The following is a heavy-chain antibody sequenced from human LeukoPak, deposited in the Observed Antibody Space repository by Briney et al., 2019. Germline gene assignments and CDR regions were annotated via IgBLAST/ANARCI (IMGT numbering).Heavy chain of an antibody. CDR2: FSLGETT. D-gene: IGHD2-21*01. V-gene: IGHV4-59*08. J-gene: IGHJ5*02. CDR1: GASITTYS. Sequence: SETLSLTCSVSGASITTYSWDWLRQSPGKGLEWIGYFSLGETTSYASSLKSRVTISRDTSKNQVSLKLTSVTAADTAVYYCARWDELDWAFGTWGPGTLVTVSS. CDR3: ARWDELDWAFGT.